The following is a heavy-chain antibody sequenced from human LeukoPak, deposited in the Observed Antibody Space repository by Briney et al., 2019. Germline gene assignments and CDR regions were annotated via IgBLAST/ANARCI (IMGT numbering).Heavy chain of an antibody. CDR3: ARRRVLSVARALDY. V-gene: IGHV3-48*04. Sequence: PGGSLRLSCAATGFTFSSFTMNWVRQAPGKGLEWVSSISGTTDTIYYADSVKGRFTISRNNANNSVSLQVNSLRPEDTAVYFCARRRVLSVARALDYWGQGTLVTVSS. J-gene: IGHJ4*02. CDR1: GFTFSSFT. CDR2: ISGTTDTI. D-gene: IGHD4/OR15-4a*01.